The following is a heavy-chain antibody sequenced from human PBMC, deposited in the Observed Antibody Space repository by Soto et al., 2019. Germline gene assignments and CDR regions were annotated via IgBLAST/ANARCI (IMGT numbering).Heavy chain of an antibody. D-gene: IGHD7-27*01. V-gene: IGHV4-38-2*02. CDR1: GYSINSDDY. J-gene: IGHJ4*02. Sequence: PSETLSLTCTVSGYSINSDDYWGWIRQPPGKGLEWIASIYHSVSTFYNPSLRSRVTISIDTSKNQFSLRLTAATAADTAVYYCARERTPRTGFDYWGQGTLVTVSS. CDR2: IYHSVST. CDR3: ARERTPRTGFDY.